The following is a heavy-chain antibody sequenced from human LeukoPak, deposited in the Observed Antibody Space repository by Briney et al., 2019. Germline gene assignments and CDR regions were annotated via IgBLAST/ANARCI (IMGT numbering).Heavy chain of an antibody. CDR2: ISSSSSYI. CDR3: ARDGIQLWWDY. CDR1: GFTFSTYS. J-gene: IGHJ4*02. Sequence: GGSLRLSCSASGFTFSTYSMNWVRQAPGKGLEWVSSISSSSSYIYYADSVKGRFTISRDNAKNSLYLQMNSLRAEDTAVYYCARDGIQLWWDYWGQGTLVTVSS. V-gene: IGHV3-21*01. D-gene: IGHD5-18*01.